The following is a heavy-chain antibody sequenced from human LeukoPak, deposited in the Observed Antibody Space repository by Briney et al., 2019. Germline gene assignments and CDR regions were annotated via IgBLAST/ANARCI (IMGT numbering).Heavy chain of an antibody. CDR2: IIPIFGTV. J-gene: IGHJ6*02. V-gene: IGHV1-69*05. CDR1: GGTFSSYA. CDR3: ARDRYAMDV. Sequence: SVKVSCKASGGTFSSYAISWVRQAPGQGLECMGGIIPIFGTVNYAQKFQGRVTITMDDSTSTVYMELSSLRSEDTAVYYCARDRYAMDVWGQGTTVTVSS.